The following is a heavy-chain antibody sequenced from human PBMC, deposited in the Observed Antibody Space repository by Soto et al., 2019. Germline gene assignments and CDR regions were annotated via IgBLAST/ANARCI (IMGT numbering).Heavy chain of an antibody. D-gene: IGHD3-22*01. Sequence: GGSLRLSCAASGFTFSGSAMHWVRQASGKGLEWVGRIRSKSNSYATAYAASVKGRFTISRDHSKNTAYLHMNSLKTEDTAVYYCTRAPRNYYDSIGSANWFDPWGQGTLVTVSS. CDR1: GFTFSGSA. CDR2: IRSKSNSYAT. CDR3: TRAPRNYYDSIGSANWFDP. V-gene: IGHV3-73*01. J-gene: IGHJ5*02.